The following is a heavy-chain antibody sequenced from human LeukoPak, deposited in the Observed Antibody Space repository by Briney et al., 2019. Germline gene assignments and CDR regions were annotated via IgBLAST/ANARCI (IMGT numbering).Heavy chain of an antibody. D-gene: IGHD3-10*01. V-gene: IGHV1-18*01. CDR1: GYTFTSYG. J-gene: IGHJ4*02. CDR2: ISAYNGNT. CDR3: ARVQGFGDLFPPYFDY. Sequence: GASVKVSCKASGYTFTSYGISWVRQAPGQGLEWMGWISAYNGNTNYAQKLQGRVTMTTDTSTSTAYMELRSLRSDDTAVYYCARVQGFGDLFPPYFDYWGQGTLVTVSS.